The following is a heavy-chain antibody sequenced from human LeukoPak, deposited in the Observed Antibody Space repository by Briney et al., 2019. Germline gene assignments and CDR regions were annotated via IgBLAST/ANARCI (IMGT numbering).Heavy chain of an antibody. CDR2: ISAYNGNT. Sequence: ASVKVSCKASGYTFTSYGISWVRQAPGQGLEWMGWISAYNGNTNYAQKPQGRVTMTTDTSTSTAYMELRSLRSDDTAVYFCGRDCSSHSCYLFPWGQGTLVTVSS. J-gene: IGHJ5*02. CDR3: GRDCSSHSCYLFP. D-gene: IGHD2-2*01. CDR1: GYTFTSYG. V-gene: IGHV1-18*01.